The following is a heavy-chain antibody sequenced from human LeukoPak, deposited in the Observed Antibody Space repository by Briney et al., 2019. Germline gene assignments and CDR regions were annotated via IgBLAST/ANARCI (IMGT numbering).Heavy chain of an antibody. Sequence: PSETLSLTCTVSRGSISSYYWTRMRQPAGKGLEWIGRIYTSGSTDYNPSLKSRVTMSVDTSKNQFSLKLTSVTAADTAVYYCARYSGYDSFDYWGQGTLVTVSS. V-gene: IGHV4-4*07. D-gene: IGHD5-12*01. CDR1: RGSISSYY. CDR2: IYTSGST. J-gene: IGHJ4*02. CDR3: ARYSGYDSFDY.